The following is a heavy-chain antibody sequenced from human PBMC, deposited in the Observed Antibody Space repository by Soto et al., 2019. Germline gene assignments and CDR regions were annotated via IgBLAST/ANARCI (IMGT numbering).Heavy chain of an antibody. V-gene: IGHV4-31*10. Sequence: SETLSLTCFVSGYSITAGGYYWSWIRHHPGKGLEWIGSFYSSGSIIYNPSLRSRVSISGDTSSNQFSMSTTSVTAADTARYYCARMYSSGSGWFHPWGQGTLVT. CDR3: ARMYSSGSGWFHP. CDR2: FYSSGSI. J-gene: IGHJ5*02. D-gene: IGHD6-19*01. CDR1: GYSITAGGYY.